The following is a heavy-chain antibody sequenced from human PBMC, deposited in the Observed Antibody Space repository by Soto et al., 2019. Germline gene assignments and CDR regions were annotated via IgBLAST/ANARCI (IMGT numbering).Heavy chain of an antibody. J-gene: IGHJ4*02. Sequence: QVQLVQSGAEVKKPGASVKVSCKASGYTFTSYYMYWVRQAPGQGLEWMGIINPSGGGTSYAQKFQGRVTMTRDTSTSTVYMEVSSLRSEDTDVYYCAKAAGQLGRFDYWGQGTLVTVSS. CDR2: INPSGGGT. CDR1: GYTFTSYY. V-gene: IGHV1-46*01. D-gene: IGHD6-13*01. CDR3: AKAAGQLGRFDY.